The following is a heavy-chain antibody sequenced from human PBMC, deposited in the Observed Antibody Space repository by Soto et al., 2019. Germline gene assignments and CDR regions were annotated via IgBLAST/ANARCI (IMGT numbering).Heavy chain of an antibody. CDR3: ARIPRYSFPTSDDLDS. Sequence: SVKVSCKASGGTFYTYTFSWVRQAPGQGLEWMGSITPIYPTTNYAERFQGRLTITADGSTHTAYMDLTSLTSEDTAVYYCARIPRYSFPTSDDLDSWGQGTLVTVSS. J-gene: IGHJ4*02. D-gene: IGHD5-18*01. CDR1: GGTFYTYT. CDR2: ITPIYPTT. V-gene: IGHV1-69*13.